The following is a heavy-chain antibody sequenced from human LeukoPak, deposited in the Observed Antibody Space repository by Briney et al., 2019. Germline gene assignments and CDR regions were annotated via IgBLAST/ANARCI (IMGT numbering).Heavy chain of an antibody. CDR1: GFTFSSYA. CDR2: ISGSGGST. J-gene: IGHJ4*02. V-gene: IGHV3-23*01. CDR3: ASGPIVGATTSFDY. D-gene: IGHD1-26*01. Sequence: PGGSLRLSCAASGFTFSSYAMSWVRQAPGKGLEWVSAISGSGGSTYYADSVKGRFIISRDNSKNALYLQMNSLRAEDTAVYYCASGPIVGATTSFDYWGQGTLVTVSS.